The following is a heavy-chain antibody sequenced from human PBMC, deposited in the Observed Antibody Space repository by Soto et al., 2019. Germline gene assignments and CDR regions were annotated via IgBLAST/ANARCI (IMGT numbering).Heavy chain of an antibody. Sequence: QVQLQQWGAGLLKPSETLSLTCAVYGGSFSGYYWSWIRQPPGKGLEWIGEINHSGSINYNPSLKSRVTISVDTSKNQFSLKLSSVTAADTAVYYCARGGIVVVPAARRFDPWGQGTLVTVSS. J-gene: IGHJ5*02. CDR3: ARGGIVVVPAARRFDP. D-gene: IGHD2-2*01. CDR2: INHSGSI. CDR1: GGSFSGYY. V-gene: IGHV4-34*01.